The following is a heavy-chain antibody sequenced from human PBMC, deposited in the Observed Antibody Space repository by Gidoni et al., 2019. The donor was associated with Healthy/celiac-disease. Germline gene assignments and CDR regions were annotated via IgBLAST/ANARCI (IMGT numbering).Heavy chain of an antibody. V-gene: IGHV4-34*01. Sequence: QVQLQQWGAGLLKPSETLSLTCAVYGWSFSGYYWSWIRQPPGKGLEWIGEINHSGSTNYNPSLKSRVTISVDTSKNQFSLKLSSVTAADTAVYYCASRDAIFGVVIFTYWGQGTLVTVSS. J-gene: IGHJ4*02. CDR2: INHSGST. CDR1: GWSFSGYY. CDR3: ASRDAIFGVVIFTY. D-gene: IGHD3-3*01.